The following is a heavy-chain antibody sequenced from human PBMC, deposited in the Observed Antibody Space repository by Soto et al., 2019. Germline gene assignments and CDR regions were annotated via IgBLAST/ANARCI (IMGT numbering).Heavy chain of an antibody. Sequence: QVQLQQWGAGLLKPPATLSLTCAVYGGSFSGYYWSWIRQSPGKGLEWIGEINHSGSTNYTPSLKSRVTISVDTSKNQVSLKLSSVTAADTAVYYCARTTAFVSGTYPPAHFDYWGQGTRVTVSS. D-gene: IGHD3-16*01. J-gene: IGHJ4*02. CDR2: INHSGST. V-gene: IGHV4-34*01. CDR1: GGSFSGYY. CDR3: ARTTAFVSGTYPPAHFDY.